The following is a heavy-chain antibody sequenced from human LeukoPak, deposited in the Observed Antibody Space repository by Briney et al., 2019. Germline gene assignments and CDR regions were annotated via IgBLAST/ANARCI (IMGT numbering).Heavy chain of an antibody. Sequence: ASVKVSCKASGYTFTSYDINWVRQATGQGLEWMGWTNPNSGNTGYAQKFQGRVTMTRNTSISTAYMELSSLRSEDTAVYYCARDSMVGASNFDYWGQGTLVTVSS. D-gene: IGHD1-26*01. CDR3: ARDSMVGASNFDY. V-gene: IGHV1-8*01. CDR1: GYTFTSYD. CDR2: TNPNSGNT. J-gene: IGHJ4*02.